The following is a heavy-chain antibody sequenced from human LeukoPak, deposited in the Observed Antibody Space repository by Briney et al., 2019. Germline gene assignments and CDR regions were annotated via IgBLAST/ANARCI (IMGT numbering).Heavy chain of an antibody. CDR1: GYTFTSYG. Sequence: ASVKVSCTTSGYTFTSYGVSWVRQAPGQRLEWMGWISTYNYNTYFAQKFRGRVTLTKDTSTSTVYMELRNLRSDDSAIYYCARQVDTTIALPDYWGQGTLVTVSS. CDR3: ARQVDTTIALPDY. CDR2: ISTYNYNT. J-gene: IGHJ4*02. D-gene: IGHD5-18*01. V-gene: IGHV1-18*01.